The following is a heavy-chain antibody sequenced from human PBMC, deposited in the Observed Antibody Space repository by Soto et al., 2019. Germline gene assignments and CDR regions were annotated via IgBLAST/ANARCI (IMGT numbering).Heavy chain of an antibody. V-gene: IGHV3-7*01. CDR1: GFTFSHYW. D-gene: IGHD3-10*01. Sequence: EVQLVESGGDLVQPGGSLRLSCAVSGFTFSHYWMTWVRQAPGKGLEWVANIKEDGSQKNYVDSGKGRFTVSRDNAKNSLYLQMNSLRAEDTAVYYCARSGSEVEYWGQGTLVIVSS. CDR3: ARSGSEVEY. CDR2: IKEDGSQK. J-gene: IGHJ4*02.